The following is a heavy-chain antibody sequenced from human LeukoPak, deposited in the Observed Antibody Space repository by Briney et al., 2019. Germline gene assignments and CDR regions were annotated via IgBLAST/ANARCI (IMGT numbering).Heavy chain of an antibody. J-gene: IGHJ4*02. D-gene: IGHD6-13*01. Sequence: GGSLRLSCAASGFSFTNYAMSWVRQAPARGPEGVSSLRGGGETFYADSVKGRFTLSRDDSRNTVYLQLNNLRVEDTAIYYCAKASWASNADAVWWGQGTQVTVSS. V-gene: IGHV3-23*01. CDR2: LRGGGET. CDR1: GFSFTNYA. CDR3: AKASWASNADAVW.